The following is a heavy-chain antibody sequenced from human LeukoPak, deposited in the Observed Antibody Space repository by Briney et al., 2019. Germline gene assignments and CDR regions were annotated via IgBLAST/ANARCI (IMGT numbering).Heavy chain of an antibody. J-gene: IGHJ4*02. CDR1: RFTFSSYA. CDR3: AKDPGFLLVHTMYYFDY. D-gene: IGHD3-3*01. V-gene: IGHV3-23*01. Sequence: GGTLRLSCAASRFTFSSYAMSWVRQAPGKGLEWVSAISGSGGSTYYADSVKGRFTISRDNSKNTLYLQMNSLRAEDTAVYYCAKDPGFLLVHTMYYFDYWGQGTLVTVFS. CDR2: ISGSGGST.